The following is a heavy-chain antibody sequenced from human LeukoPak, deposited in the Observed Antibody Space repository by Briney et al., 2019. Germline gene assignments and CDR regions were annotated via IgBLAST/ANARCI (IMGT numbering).Heavy chain of an antibody. CDR2: ISSSSSTI. CDR1: GFTFSSYS. V-gene: IGHV3-48*04. Sequence: SGGSLRLSCAASGFTFSSYSMNWVRQAPGKGLEWVSYISSSSSTIYYADSVKGRFTISRDNAKNSLYLQMNSLRAEDTAVYYCAKDPVFSSSRPNWFDPWGQGTLVTVSS. D-gene: IGHD6-13*01. J-gene: IGHJ5*02. CDR3: AKDPVFSSSRPNWFDP.